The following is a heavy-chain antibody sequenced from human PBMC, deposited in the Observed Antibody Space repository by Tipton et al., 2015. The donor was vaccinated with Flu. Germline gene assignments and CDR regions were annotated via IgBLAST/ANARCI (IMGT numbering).Heavy chain of an antibody. CDR3: ATSGSSGWYSRPIFDY. CDR1: GYTLTELS. CDR2: FDPEDGET. D-gene: IGHD6-19*01. V-gene: IGHV1-24*01. J-gene: IGHJ4*02. Sequence: VQLVQSGAEVKKPGASVKVSCKVSGYTLTELSMHWVRQAPGKGLEWMGGFDPEDGETIYAQKFQGRVTMTEDTSTDTAYMELSSLRSEDTAVYYCATSGSSGWYSRPIFDYWGQGTLVTVSS.